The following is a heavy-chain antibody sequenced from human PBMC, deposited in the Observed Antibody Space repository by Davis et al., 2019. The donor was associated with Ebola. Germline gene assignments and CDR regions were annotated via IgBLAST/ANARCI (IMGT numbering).Heavy chain of an antibody. D-gene: IGHD3-10*01. CDR2: ISAYNGNT. Sequence: AASVKVSCKASGYTFTSYDINWVRQAPGQGLEWMGWISAYNGNTNYAQKLQGRVTMTTDTSTSTAYMELSSLTSGDTAVYYCVRDLRGWGDFDYWGQGTLVTVSS. J-gene: IGHJ4*02. CDR3: VRDLRGWGDFDY. CDR1: GYTFTSYD. V-gene: IGHV1-18*01.